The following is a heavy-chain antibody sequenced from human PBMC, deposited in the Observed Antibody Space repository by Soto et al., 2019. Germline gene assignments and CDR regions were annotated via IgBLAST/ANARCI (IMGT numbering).Heavy chain of an antibody. D-gene: IGHD3-10*01. CDR1: GYTFTSYY. Sequence: ASVKVSCKASGYTFTSYYMHWVRQAPGQGLEWMGIINPSGGSTSYAQKFQGRVTMTRDTSTSTVYMELGSLRSEDTAVYYCARDMLWFGESQPLDYWGQGTLVTVSS. J-gene: IGHJ4*02. CDR2: INPSGGST. CDR3: ARDMLWFGESQPLDY. V-gene: IGHV1-46*03.